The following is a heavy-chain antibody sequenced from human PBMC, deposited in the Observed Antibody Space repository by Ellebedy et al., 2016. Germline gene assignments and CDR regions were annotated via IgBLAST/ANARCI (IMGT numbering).Heavy chain of an antibody. CDR1: GYSFTNYW. J-gene: IGHJ6*03. D-gene: IGHD6-6*01. V-gene: IGHV5-51*01. CDR3: ARLYLRDSSSSPRRYYYMDV. Sequence: GESLKISXKGSGYSFTNYWIGWVRQMPGKGLEWMGIIYPGDSDTRYSPSFQGQVTISADKSISTAYLQWSSLKASDTAMYYCARLYLRDSSSSPRRYYYMDVWGKGTTVTVSS. CDR2: IYPGDSDT.